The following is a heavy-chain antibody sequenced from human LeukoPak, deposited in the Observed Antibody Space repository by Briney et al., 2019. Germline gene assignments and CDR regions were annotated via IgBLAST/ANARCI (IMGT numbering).Heavy chain of an antibody. J-gene: IGHJ4*02. V-gene: IGHV3-7*01. CDR2: IKPDGSDK. CDR3: AKDFRSQAPDY. CDR1: GFTFRNYW. Sequence: GGSLRLSCTASGFTFRNYWMNWVRQAPGKGLEWVANIKPDGSDKRYVDSVKGRFTISRDNAKTSLFLQMDSLRAEDTAVDYCAKDFRSQAPDYWGQGTLVTVSS.